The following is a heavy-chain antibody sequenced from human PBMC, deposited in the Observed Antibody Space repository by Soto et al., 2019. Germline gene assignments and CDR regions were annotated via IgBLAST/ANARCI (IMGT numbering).Heavy chain of an antibody. Sequence: ASETLSLTCTVSGGSINSYYWSWIRQPAGKGLEWIGRIYTSGSTNYNPSLKSRVTMSVDTSKNQFSLKLGSVTAADTAVYYCARDRAATGDWFDPWGQGTLVTV. CDR2: IYTSGST. CDR3: ARDRAATGDWFDP. V-gene: IGHV4-4*07. D-gene: IGHD2-15*01. J-gene: IGHJ5*02. CDR1: GGSINSYY.